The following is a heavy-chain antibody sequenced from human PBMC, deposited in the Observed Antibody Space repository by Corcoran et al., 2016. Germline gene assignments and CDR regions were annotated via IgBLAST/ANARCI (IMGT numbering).Heavy chain of an antibody. J-gene: IGHJ4*02. CDR2: MYHSGST. Sequence: QVQLQESGPGLVKPSETLSLTCIVSGYSISSGYYWGWIRQPPGKWLEWIGSMYHSGSTHYNPSLKSRVTISVDTSKNQFSLKLSSVTAADTAVYYCATVRGSGSHFDYWGQGILVTVSS. CDR3: ATVRGSGSHFDY. D-gene: IGHD1-26*01. V-gene: IGHV4-38-2*02. CDR1: GYSISSGYY.